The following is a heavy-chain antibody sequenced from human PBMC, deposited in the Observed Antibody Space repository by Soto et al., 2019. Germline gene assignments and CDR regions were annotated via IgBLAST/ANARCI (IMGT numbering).Heavy chain of an antibody. CDR2: ISSSGSLI. D-gene: IGHD2-21*02. Sequence: GSLRLSCEVSGFRFSSYEMNWVRQAPGKGLEWLAYISSSGSLIHYADSVRGRFTISRDNAKNSLYLQMLSLRAEDTAVYYCARDEYRGDSGDFDFWGQGTLVTVSS. V-gene: IGHV3-48*03. CDR1: GFRFSSYE. CDR3: ARDEYRGDSGDFDF. J-gene: IGHJ4*02.